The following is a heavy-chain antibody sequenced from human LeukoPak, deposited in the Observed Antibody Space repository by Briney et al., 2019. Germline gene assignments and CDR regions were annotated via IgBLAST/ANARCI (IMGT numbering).Heavy chain of an antibody. J-gene: IGHJ4*02. V-gene: IGHV3-48*04. CDR2: ISSSSSTI. Sequence: PGGSLRLSCAASGFTFSSYGMHWVRQAPGKGLEWVSYISSSSSTIYYADSVKGRFTISRDNAKNSLYLQMNSLRAEDTAVYYCARDDYYDSSGYPEYWGQGTLVTVSS. D-gene: IGHD3-22*01. CDR3: ARDDYYDSSGYPEY. CDR1: GFTFSSYG.